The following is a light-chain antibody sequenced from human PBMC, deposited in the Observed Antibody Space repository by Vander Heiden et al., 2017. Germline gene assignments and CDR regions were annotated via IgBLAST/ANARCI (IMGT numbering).Light chain of an antibody. Sequence: DIQMTQSPSSLSASAGDRVTITCRASQGISNYLAWYQQKPGKVPKLLMYDASTLQSGVPSRFSGRGSGTNFTLTIISLQPEDVATYYCQNYNSAPFTFGPGTKVDIK. V-gene: IGKV1-27*01. CDR2: DAS. CDR1: QGISNY. CDR3: QNYNSAPFT. J-gene: IGKJ3*01.